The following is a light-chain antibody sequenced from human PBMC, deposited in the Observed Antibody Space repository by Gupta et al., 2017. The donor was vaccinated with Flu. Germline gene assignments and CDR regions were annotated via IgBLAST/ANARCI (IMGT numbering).Light chain of an antibody. CDR3: QSYDSSLSGSV. CDR1: SSDIGAGYD. V-gene: IGLV1-40*01. J-gene: IGLJ3*02. Sequence: QSVLTQPPSVSGAPGQRLTISCTWSSSDIGAGYDVHWYQQLPGTAPKLLIYGKNNRPSGVPDRFSGSKFGTSASLAITGLQAEDEADYYCQSYDSSLSGSVFGGGTKLTVL. CDR2: GKN.